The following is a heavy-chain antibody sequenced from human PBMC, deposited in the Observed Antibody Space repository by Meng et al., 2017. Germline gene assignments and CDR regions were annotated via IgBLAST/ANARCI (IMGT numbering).Heavy chain of an antibody. CDR2: IYHTGST. D-gene: IGHD3-22*01. Sequence: GSLRLSCAVSGVSINSSRWWSWVRQPPGKGLEWIGEIYHTGSTCHNPSLGRRVTISVEKSKNQFFLRLSSVTAADTAVYFCASNDYYDSGSAYWGQGSLVTVSS. J-gene: IGHJ4*02. CDR1: GVSINSSRW. V-gene: IGHV4-4*01. CDR3: ASNDYYDSGSAY.